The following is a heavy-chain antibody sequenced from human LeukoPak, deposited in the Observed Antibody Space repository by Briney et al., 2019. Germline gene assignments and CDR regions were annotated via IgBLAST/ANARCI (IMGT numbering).Heavy chain of an antibody. D-gene: IGHD2-15*01. CDR3: AKAPRSYCSGGSCYSGY. CDR1: GFTFSSYA. CDR2: ISGSGGST. J-gene: IGHJ4*02. V-gene: IGHV3-23*01. Sequence: GGSLRLSRAASGFTFSSYAMSWVRQAPGKGLEWVSAISGSGGSTYYADSVKGRFTISRDNSKNTLYLQMNSLRAEDTAVYYCAKAPRSYCSGGSCYSGYWGQGALVTVSS.